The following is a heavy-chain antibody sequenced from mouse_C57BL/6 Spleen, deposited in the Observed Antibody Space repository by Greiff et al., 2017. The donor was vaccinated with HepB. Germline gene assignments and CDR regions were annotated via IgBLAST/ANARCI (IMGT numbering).Heavy chain of an antibody. CDR2: IRSKSNNYAT. D-gene: IGHD2-4*01. CDR3: VRQSWDYDEPFAC. Sequence: EVQRVESGGGLVQPKGSLKLSCAASGFSFNTYAMNWVRQAPGKGLEWVARIRSKSNNYATYYDDSVKDRFTISRDDSESMLYLKMNNLKTEDTAMDSCVRQSWDYDEPFACWGQGTLVTVSA. J-gene: IGHJ3*01. CDR1: GFSFNTYA. V-gene: IGHV10-1*01.